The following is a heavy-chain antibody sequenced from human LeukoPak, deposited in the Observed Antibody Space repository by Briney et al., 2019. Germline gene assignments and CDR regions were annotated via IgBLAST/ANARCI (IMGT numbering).Heavy chain of an antibody. Sequence: GGSLRLSCAASGFTFSSYGMHWVRQAPGKGLEWVAVIWYDGSNKYYADSVKGRFTISRDNSKNTLYLQMHSLRAEDTAVYYCSRDRGYGYNRFDYWGQGTLVTVSS. V-gene: IGHV3-33*01. D-gene: IGHD5-24*01. J-gene: IGHJ4*02. CDR3: SRDRGYGYNRFDY. CDR2: IWYDGSNK. CDR1: GFTFSSYG.